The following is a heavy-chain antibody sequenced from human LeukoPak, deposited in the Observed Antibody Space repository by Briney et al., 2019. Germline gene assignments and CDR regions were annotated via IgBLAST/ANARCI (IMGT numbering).Heavy chain of an antibody. Sequence: ASVMVSCKASGYTFTSYGISWVRQAPGQGLEWMGWISAYNGNTNYAQKLQGRVTMTTDTSTSTAYMELRSLRSDDTAVYYCARAGMSIAARPAKYLDYWGQGTLVTVSS. CDR1: GYTFTSYG. CDR2: ISAYNGNT. D-gene: IGHD6-6*01. J-gene: IGHJ4*02. V-gene: IGHV1-18*01. CDR3: ARAGMSIAARPAKYLDY.